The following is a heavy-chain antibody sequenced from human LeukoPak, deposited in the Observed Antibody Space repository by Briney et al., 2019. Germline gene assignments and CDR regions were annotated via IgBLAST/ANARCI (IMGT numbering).Heavy chain of an antibody. CDR1: GFTFSSYS. CDR2: ISSSDSTI. Sequence: GGSLRLSCAASGFTFSSYSMNWVRQAPGKGLEWVSYISSSDSTIYYTDSVKGRFTISRDNAKNSLFLQMNSLRAEDTAVYYCAKGGRRWTMGDYWGQGTLVTVSS. D-gene: IGHD3/OR15-3a*01. J-gene: IGHJ4*02. CDR3: AKGGRRWTMGDY. V-gene: IGHV3-48*04.